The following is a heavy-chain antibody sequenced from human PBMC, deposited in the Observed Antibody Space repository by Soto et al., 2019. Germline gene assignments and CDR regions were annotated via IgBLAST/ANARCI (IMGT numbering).Heavy chain of an antibody. CDR2: IYQSGST. CDR3: ATQSYSNSGAYYYYAMDV. V-gene: IGHV4-30-2*01. J-gene: IGHJ6*02. D-gene: IGHD4-4*01. CDR1: GGSISSGGYS. Sequence: SETLSLTCAVSGGSISSGGYSWSWIRQPPGKGLERIGYIYQSGSTYYNPSLKSRVTISVDRSRNQFSMKLSSVTAADTAVYFCATQSYSNSGAYYYYAMDVWGQGTTVTVSS.